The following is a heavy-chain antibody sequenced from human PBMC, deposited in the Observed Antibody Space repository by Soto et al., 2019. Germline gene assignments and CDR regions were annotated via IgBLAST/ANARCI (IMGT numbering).Heavy chain of an antibody. CDR3: ARGGSSSSLHYYGMDG. V-gene: IGHV4-34*01. Sequence: SETLSLTCAGYGGSFSGYYCNCSRQPPGNCLECIGEINHSGSTNYNPSLKSRVTISVDTSKNQFSLKLGSVTAADTAVYYCARGGSSSSLHYYGMDGWGQGTTVT. D-gene: IGHD6-6*01. CDR1: GGSFSGYY. J-gene: IGHJ6*02. CDR2: INHSGST.